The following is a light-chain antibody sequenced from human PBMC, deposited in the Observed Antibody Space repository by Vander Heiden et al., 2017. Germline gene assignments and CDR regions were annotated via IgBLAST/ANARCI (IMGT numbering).Light chain of an antibody. CDR2: EDS. J-gene: IGLJ2*01. V-gene: IGLV3-1*01. CDR1: EMGERY. Sequence: SYELTQPPSVSVSPGQTASITCAGVEMGERYVCWYQQKPGQSPVLVIYEDSKRASGIPERFSGSNSGNTATLTISGTQAMDEADYYCQAWDSGIVVFGGGTKLTVL. CDR3: QAWDSGIVV.